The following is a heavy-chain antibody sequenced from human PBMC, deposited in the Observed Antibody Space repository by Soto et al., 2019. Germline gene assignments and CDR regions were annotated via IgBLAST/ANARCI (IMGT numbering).Heavy chain of an antibody. CDR2: IVVGSGNT. Sequence: GASVKVSCKTSGFSFTTSAVQWVRQARGQRLEWIGWIVVGSGNTNSAQKFQERVTITRDMSTSTAYMELSSLTSEDTAVYYCAADPFCVTTNCYENWLDPWGQGTLVTVSS. CDR1: GFSFTTSA. CDR3: AADPFCVTTNCYENWLDP. V-gene: IGHV1-58*01. D-gene: IGHD2-2*01. J-gene: IGHJ5*02.